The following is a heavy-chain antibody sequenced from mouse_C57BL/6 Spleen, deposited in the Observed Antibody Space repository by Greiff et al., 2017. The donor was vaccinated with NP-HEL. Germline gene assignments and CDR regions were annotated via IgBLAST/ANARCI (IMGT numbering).Heavy chain of an antibody. CDR2: ISSGSSTI. J-gene: IGHJ4*01. CDR3: ARPVYYAMDY. Sequence: EVKLVESGGGLVKPGGSLKLSCAASGFTFSDYGMHWVRQAPEKGLVWVAYISSGSSTIYYADTVKGRFTISRDNAKNTLFLQMTSLRSEDTAMYYCARPVYYAMDYWGQGTSVTVSS. CDR1: GFTFSDYG. V-gene: IGHV5-17*01.